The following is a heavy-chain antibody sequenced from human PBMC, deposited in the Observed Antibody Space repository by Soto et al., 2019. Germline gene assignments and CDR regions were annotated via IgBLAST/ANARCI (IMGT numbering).Heavy chain of an antibody. J-gene: IGHJ3*02. D-gene: IGHD2-15*01. Sequence: SETLSLTCTVSGGSISSYFWSWIRQPPGKGLEWIGYIYYSGSTNYNPSLKSRVTILVDTSKNQFSLKLSSVTAADTAFYYCARGLHCTGGSCTGTPGAFDIWGQGTMVTVSS. CDR3: ARGLHCTGGSCTGTPGAFDI. CDR2: IYYSGST. CDR1: GGSISSYF. V-gene: IGHV4-59*01.